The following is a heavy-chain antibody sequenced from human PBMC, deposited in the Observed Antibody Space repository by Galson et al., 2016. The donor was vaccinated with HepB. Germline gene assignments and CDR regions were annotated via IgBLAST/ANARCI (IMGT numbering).Heavy chain of an antibody. V-gene: IGHV3-74*01. CDR1: GFTFSSYW. Sequence: SLRLSCAASGFTFSSYWMHWVRLAPQKGLVWVSRIKCDGSDTKYADSAKGRFTISRDNAHNTLYLQMNSLRVEDMAVYYCVRAAYSLDHWGQGTLVTVSS. D-gene: IGHD3-16*01. CDR2: IKCDGSDT. J-gene: IGHJ4*02. CDR3: VRAAYSLDH.